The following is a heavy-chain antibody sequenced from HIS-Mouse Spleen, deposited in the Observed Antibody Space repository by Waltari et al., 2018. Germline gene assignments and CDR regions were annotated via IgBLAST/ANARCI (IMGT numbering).Heavy chain of an antibody. Sequence: QLQLQESGPGLVKPSETLSLTCTVSGGSISSSSYYWGWIRQPPGKGLEWIGSIYYSGSTYSNPSLKVRVTISVAPSKNQFSLKLSSVTAADTAVYYCAREIPYSSSWYDWYFDLWGRGTLVTVSS. CDR1: GGSISSSSYY. J-gene: IGHJ2*01. CDR3: AREIPYSSSWYDWYFDL. CDR2: IYYSGST. V-gene: IGHV4-39*07. D-gene: IGHD6-13*01.